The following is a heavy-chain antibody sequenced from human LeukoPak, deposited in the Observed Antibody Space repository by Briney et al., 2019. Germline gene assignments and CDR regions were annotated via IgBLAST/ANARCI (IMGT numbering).Heavy chain of an antibody. D-gene: IGHD5-12*01. CDR3: AGSQVDIVAPGVFFDY. V-gene: IGHV4-61*05. J-gene: IGHJ4*02. Sequence: SETLSLTCTVSGGSISSSSYYWGWIRQPPGKGLEWIGYIYYSGSTNYNPSLKSRVTISVDTSKNQFSLKLSSVTAADTAVYYCAGSQVDIVAPGVFFDYWGQGTLVTVSS. CDR2: IYYSGST. CDR1: GGSISSSSYY.